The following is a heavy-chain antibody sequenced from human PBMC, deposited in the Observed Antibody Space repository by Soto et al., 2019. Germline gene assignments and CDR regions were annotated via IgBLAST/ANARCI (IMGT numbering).Heavy chain of an antibody. Sequence: QVQLVQSGAEVKKPGASVKVSCKASGYTFTSYDINWVRQATGQGLEWMGWMNPNSGNTGYAQKFQGSVTKTRHTPISTAYMELGRLRSEDPAVYYGAGGGYCSGGSCYPPLSYYYGMDVWGQGTTVTVSS. CDR3: AGGGYCSGGSCYPPLSYYYGMDV. CDR2: MNPNSGNT. J-gene: IGHJ6*02. CDR1: GYTFTSYD. D-gene: IGHD2-15*01. V-gene: IGHV1-8*01.